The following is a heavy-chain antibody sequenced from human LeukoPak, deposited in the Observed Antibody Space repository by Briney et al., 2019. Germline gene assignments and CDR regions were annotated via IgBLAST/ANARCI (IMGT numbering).Heavy chain of an antibody. CDR3: ARDAVFEADAFDI. CDR2: ISSSSSYI. J-gene: IGHJ3*02. CDR1: AFTFSSYS. V-gene: IGHV3-21*01. D-gene: IGHD3-3*01. Sequence: GGSLRLSCAASAFTFSSYSMNWVRQAPGKGLEWVSSISSSSSYIYYADSVKGRFTISRDNAKNSLYLQMNSLRAEDTAVYYCARDAVFEADAFDIWGQGTMVTVSS.